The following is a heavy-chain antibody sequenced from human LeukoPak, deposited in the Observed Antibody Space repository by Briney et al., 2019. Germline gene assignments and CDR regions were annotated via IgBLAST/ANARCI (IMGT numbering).Heavy chain of an antibody. Sequence: PSETLSLTCTVSGGSISSYYGNWIRQPPGKGLEWIGYIYYSGSTNYNPSLKSRVTMSVDTSKNQFSLKLSSVTAADTAVYYCARGEYYYDSSGYSSPFDYWGQGTLVTVSS. CDR2: IYYSGST. J-gene: IGHJ4*02. CDR3: ARGEYYYDSSGYSSPFDY. V-gene: IGHV4-59*12. CDR1: GGSISSYY. D-gene: IGHD3-22*01.